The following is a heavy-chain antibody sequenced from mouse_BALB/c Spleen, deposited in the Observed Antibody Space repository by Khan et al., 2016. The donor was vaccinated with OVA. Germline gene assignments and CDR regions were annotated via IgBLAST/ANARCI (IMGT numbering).Heavy chain of an antibody. D-gene: IGHD1-3*01. J-gene: IGHJ3*01. CDR2: ISTYYGDA. V-gene: IGHV1S137*01. CDR1: GYTFTDYA. Sequence: QVQLKESGAELVRPGVSVKISCKGSGYTFTDYAMHWVKQSHAKSLEWIGVISTYYGDADYNQKFKGKATMTVDKSSSTAYMELARLNSEDSAIYYCARGSGNSRFAYWGQGTLVTVSA. CDR3: ARGSGNSRFAY.